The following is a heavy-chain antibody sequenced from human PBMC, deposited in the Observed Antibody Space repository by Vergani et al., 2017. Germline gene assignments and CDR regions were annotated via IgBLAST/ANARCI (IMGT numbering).Heavy chain of an antibody. CDR2: INAGNGNT. D-gene: IGHD2-8*01. V-gene: IGHV1-3*01. CDR1: GYTFTSYA. Sequence: QVQLVQSGAEVKKPGASVKVSCKASGYTFTSYAMHWVRQAPGQRLEWMGWINAGNGNTKYSQKFQGRVTITRDTSASTAYMELSSLRSEDTAVYYCARDHDEGYCTNGVGYTDWFDPWGQGTLVTVSS. CDR3: ARDHDEGYCTNGVGYTDWFDP. J-gene: IGHJ5*02.